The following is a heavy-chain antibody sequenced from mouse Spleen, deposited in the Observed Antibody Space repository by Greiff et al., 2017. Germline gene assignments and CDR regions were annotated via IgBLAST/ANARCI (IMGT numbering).Heavy chain of an antibody. CDR1: GYTFTSYW. V-gene: IGHV1-59*01. D-gene: IGHD2-4*01. J-gene: IGHJ2*01. CDR3: ARSRITLAY. CDR2: IDPSDSYT. Sequence: QVQLQQPGAELVRPGTSVKLSCKASGYTFTSYWMHWVKQRPGQGLEWIGVIDPSDSYTNYNQKFKGKATLTVDTSSSTAYMQLSSLTSEDSAVYYCARSRITLAYWGQGTTLTVSS.